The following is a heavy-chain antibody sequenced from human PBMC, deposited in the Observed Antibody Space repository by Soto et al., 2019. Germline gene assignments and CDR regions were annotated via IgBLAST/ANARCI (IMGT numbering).Heavy chain of an antibody. D-gene: IGHD6-13*01. CDR2: ISDDGRTT. V-gene: IGHV3-23*01. Sequence: EVQLLESGGGLVQPGGSLRLSCAASGFTFSSYAMSWVRQAPGKGLEWVSLISDDGRTTYYTDSVKGRFIISRDNSKNTLYLQVTGLGAEDAALYFCAGGRTSSWFGYWGQGILVTVSS. J-gene: IGHJ4*02. CDR1: GFTFSSYA. CDR3: AGGRTSSWFGY.